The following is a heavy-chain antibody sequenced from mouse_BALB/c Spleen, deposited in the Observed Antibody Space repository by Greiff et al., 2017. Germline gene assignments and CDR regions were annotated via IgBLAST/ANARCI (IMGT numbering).Heavy chain of an antibody. CDR1: GFTFSNYW. J-gene: IGHJ4*01. D-gene: IGHD3-1*01. CDR2: IRLKSNNYAT. CDR3: TRGARATAMDY. Sequence: EVQRVESGGGLVQPGGSMKLSCVASGFTFSNYWMNWVRQSPEKGLEWVAEIRLKSNNYATHYAESVKGRFTISRDDSKSSVYLQMNNLRAEDTGIYCCTRGARATAMDYWGQGTSVTVSS. V-gene: IGHV6-6*02.